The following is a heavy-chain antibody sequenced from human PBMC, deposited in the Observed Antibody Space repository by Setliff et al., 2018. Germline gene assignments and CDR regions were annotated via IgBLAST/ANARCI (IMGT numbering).Heavy chain of an antibody. D-gene: IGHD1-26*01. V-gene: IGHV4-61*02. Sequence: SETLSLTWTVSGGSISSDSDYWSWIRQSAGKGLEWIGRIYASGSTEYNPSLGSRVTISVDTSRNQFSPQLSSVTSADMAIYYCTKGRVGLAARAGYWGQGTLVTVSS. J-gene: IGHJ4*02. CDR1: GGSISSDSDY. CDR2: IYASGST. CDR3: TKGRVGLAARAGY.